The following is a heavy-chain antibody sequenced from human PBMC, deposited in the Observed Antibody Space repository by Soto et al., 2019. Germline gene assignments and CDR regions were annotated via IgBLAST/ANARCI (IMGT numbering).Heavy chain of an antibody. D-gene: IGHD6-13*01. CDR2: IIPIFGTA. J-gene: IGHJ6*02. V-gene: IGHV1-69*13. Sequence: SVKVSCKASGGTFSSYAISWVRQAPGQGLEWMGGIIPIFGTANYAQKFQGRVTITADESTSTAYMELSSLRSEDTAVYYCARDQSRYSSSSVVYYYYGMDVWG. CDR1: GGTFSSYA. CDR3: ARDQSRYSSSSVVYYYYGMDV.